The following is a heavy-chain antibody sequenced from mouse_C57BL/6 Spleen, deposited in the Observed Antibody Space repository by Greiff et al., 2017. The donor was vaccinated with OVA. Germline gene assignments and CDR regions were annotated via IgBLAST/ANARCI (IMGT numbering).Heavy chain of an antibody. CDR1: GYTFTDYE. J-gene: IGHJ2*01. V-gene: IGHV1-15*01. Sequence: QVQLQQSGAELVRPGASVTLSCTASGYTFTDYEMHWVKQTPVHGLEWIGAIDPETGGTAYNQKFTGKAILTADKSSSTAYRELRSLTSEDSAVYYCTLYYGSSYVYYFDYWGQGTTLTVSS. CDR2: IDPETGGT. D-gene: IGHD1-1*01. CDR3: TLYYGSSYVYYFDY.